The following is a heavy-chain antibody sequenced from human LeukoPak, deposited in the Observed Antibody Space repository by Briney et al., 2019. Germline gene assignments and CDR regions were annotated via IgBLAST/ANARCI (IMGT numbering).Heavy chain of an antibody. Sequence: PSETLSLTCTVSGGSISSGGYYWSWIRQPPGKGLEWIGYIYHSGSTYYNPSLKSRVTISVDRSKNQFSLKLSSVTAADTAVYYCARTYSSSWYSAFDIWGQGTMVTVSS. D-gene: IGHD6-13*01. J-gene: IGHJ3*02. CDR1: GGSISSGGYY. CDR3: ARTYSSSWYSAFDI. CDR2: IYHSGST. V-gene: IGHV4-30-2*01.